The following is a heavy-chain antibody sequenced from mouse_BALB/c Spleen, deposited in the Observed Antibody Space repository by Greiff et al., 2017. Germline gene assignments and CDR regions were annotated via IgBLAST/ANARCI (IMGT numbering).Heavy chain of an antibody. D-gene: IGHD2-2*01. CDR1: GFTFSSYA. V-gene: IGHV5-6-5*01. CDR3: ARGLGYDGYAMDY. J-gene: IGHJ4*01. CDR2: ISSGGST. Sequence: EVHLVESGGGLVKPGGSLKLSCAASGFTFSSYAMSWVRQTPEKRLEWVASISSGGSTYYPDSVKGRFTISRDNARNILYLQMSSLRSEDTAMYYCARGLGYDGYAMDYWGQGTSVTVSS.